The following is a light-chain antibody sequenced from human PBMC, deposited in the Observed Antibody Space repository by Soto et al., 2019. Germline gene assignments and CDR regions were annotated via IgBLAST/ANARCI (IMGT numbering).Light chain of an antibody. CDR2: DVS. Sequence: QSVLTQPPSVSAAPGQKVTISCSGSSSNIGGNSVSWYQQLPGTAPKLLIYDVSKRPSGVPDRFSGSKSGNTASLTISGLQAEDEADYYCCSYAGSYTLYVFGIGTKVTVL. CDR3: CSYAGSYTLYV. CDR1: SSNIGGNS. J-gene: IGLJ1*01. V-gene: IGLV2-11*01.